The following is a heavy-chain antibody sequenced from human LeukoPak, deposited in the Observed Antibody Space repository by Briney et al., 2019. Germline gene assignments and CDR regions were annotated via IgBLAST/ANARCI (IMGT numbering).Heavy chain of an antibody. V-gene: IGHV3-30*02. CDR2: IRYDGSNK. CDR3: AKGSVRGVIKGVDY. CDR1: RFTSSNYV. Sequence: GGSLRLSCAASRFTSSNYVMHWVRQAPGKGLEWVAFIRYDGSNKYYADSVKGRFTISRDNSKNTLYLQMNSLRAEDTAVYYCAKGSVRGVIKGVDYWGQGTLVTVSS. D-gene: IGHD3-10*01. J-gene: IGHJ4*02.